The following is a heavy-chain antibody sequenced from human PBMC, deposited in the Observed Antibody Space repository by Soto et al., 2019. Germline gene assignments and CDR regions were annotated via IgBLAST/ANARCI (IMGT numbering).Heavy chain of an antibody. J-gene: IGHJ5*02. V-gene: IGHV1-69*12. D-gene: IGHD2-2*01. CDR3: ARGIVLVPAAMSNWFDP. Sequence: QVQLVQSGAEVKKPGSSVKVSCKASGGTFSSYAISWVRQAPGQGLEWMGGIIPIFGTANYAQKFQGRVTITADESTSIAYMELNSLRSEDTAVYYCARGIVLVPAAMSNWFDPWGQGTLVTVSP. CDR2: IIPIFGTA. CDR1: GGTFSSYA.